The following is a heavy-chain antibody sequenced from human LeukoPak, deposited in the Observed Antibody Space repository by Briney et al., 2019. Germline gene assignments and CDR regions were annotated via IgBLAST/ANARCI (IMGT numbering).Heavy chain of an antibody. J-gene: IGHJ4*02. V-gene: IGHV1-8*01. CDR3: VRGSGRGKDS. Sequence: GASVKVSCKASGYTFASHDIHWVRQATGQGLEWMGWTNIDSGNTGYAEKFQGRVTMTRNTSTTTANMELSSLTSEDTAVYYCVRGSGRGKDSWGQGTLVTVSS. CDR2: TNIDSGNT. CDR1: GYTFASHD. D-gene: IGHD1-1*01.